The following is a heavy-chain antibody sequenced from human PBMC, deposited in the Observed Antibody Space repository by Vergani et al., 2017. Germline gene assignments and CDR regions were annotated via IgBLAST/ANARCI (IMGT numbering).Heavy chain of an antibody. D-gene: IGHD6-13*01. CDR3: AKDSGDGSWSSSSRGSNWFDP. J-gene: IGHJ5*02. Sequence: EVQLLESGGGLVQPGGSLRLSCAASGFTFSSYAMSWVRQAPGKGLEWVSAIRGSGGSTYYADPVKGRFTISRDNSKNTLYLQMNSLRAEDTAVYYCAKDSGDGSWSSSSRGSNWFDPWGQGTLVTVSS. V-gene: IGHV3-23*01. CDR2: IRGSGGST. CDR1: GFTFSSYA.